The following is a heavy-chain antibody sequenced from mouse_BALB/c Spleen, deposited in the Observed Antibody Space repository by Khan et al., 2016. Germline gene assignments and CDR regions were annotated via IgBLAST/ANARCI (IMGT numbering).Heavy chain of an antibody. Sequence: QVQLQQSGPELVKPGASVKISCKASGYTFTDHYVNWVKQKPGQGLEWIGWIYPGSGNTKYNEKFKGKATLTVDTSSSTAYMQLSSLTSEDTAVYFWARSQLRLRFAYWGQGTLVTVSA. CDR2: IYPGSGNT. CDR3: ARSQLRLRFAY. CDR1: GYTFTDHY. V-gene: IGHV1-84*02. J-gene: IGHJ3*01. D-gene: IGHD1-2*01.